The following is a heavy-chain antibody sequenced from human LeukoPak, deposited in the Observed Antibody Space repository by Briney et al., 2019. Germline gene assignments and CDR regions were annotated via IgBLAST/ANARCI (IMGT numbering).Heavy chain of an antibody. D-gene: IGHD3-9*01. Sequence: GGSLRLSCAASGFTFSNYAMSWVRQAPGKGLEWVSAISGSGGSTYYADSVKGRFTISRDNSKNTLYLQMNSLRAEDTAVYYCAKSFRILTGYWDDAFDIWGQGTMVTVSS. CDR1: GFTFSNYA. CDR2: ISGSGGST. V-gene: IGHV3-23*01. CDR3: AKSFRILTGYWDDAFDI. J-gene: IGHJ3*02.